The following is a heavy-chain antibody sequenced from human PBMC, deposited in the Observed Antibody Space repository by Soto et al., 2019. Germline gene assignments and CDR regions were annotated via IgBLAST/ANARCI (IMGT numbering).Heavy chain of an antibody. CDR3: AKWSQDWRAFDS. CDR1: GDSVTLYF. CDR2: THHTGTS. Sequence: QVQLQESGRGLVRPSETLSLNCAVSGDSVTLYFWNWIRQPPGKALEWIGYTHHTGTSRYNPSLRGRIATPVDTSKNQFSLILTSVTAADTAVYYCAKWSQDWRAFDSWGQGILVAVSS. J-gene: IGHJ4*02. V-gene: IGHV4-59*02. D-gene: IGHD3-9*01.